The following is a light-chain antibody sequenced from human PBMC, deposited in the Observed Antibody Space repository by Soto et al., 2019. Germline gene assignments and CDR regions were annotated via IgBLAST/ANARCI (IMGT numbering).Light chain of an antibody. V-gene: IGKV1-5*03. CDR3: LRYNNWPPT. CDR1: QTISSW. Sequence: DIQMTQSPSTLSGSVGDRVTITCRASQTISSWLAWYQQKPGKAHKLLIYKASTLESGVQSRFSGSGSGTEFILTISGLQPDDFVVYYCLRYNNWPPTFGQGTKVDIK. J-gene: IGKJ1*01. CDR2: KAS.